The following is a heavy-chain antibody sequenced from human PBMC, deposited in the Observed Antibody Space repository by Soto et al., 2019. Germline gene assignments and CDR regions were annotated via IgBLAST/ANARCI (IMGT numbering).Heavy chain of an antibody. CDR1: GFTFSIYG. D-gene: IGHD6-13*01. V-gene: IGHV3-33*01. CDR2: IWFDGSKE. CDR3: ASDPAGYSSSSLDY. J-gene: IGHJ4*02. Sequence: QVQLEESGGGVVQPGRSLRLSCAASGFTFSIYGMHWVRQAPGKGLEWVAGIWFDGSKEYYADSVKGRFTISRDNSKNTLYLQMNSLSGENTAMYYCASDPAGYSSSSLDYWGQGTLVTVSS.